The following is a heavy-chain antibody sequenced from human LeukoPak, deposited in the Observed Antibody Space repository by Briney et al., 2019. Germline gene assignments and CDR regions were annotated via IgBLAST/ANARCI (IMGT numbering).Heavy chain of an antibody. D-gene: IGHD3-10*01. V-gene: IGHV1-46*01. Sequence: VASVTVSCKASGYTFTIYYMHWVRQAPGPGLERMGMINPSGGSTSYGRTIQGRVTMTRDTSTSTVYMELISLRSEAAAAYYCARPYNWNLIHIVRGVTDNAFDIWGQGTMVTVSS. J-gene: IGHJ3*02. CDR3: ARPYNWNLIHIVRGVTDNAFDI. CDR2: INPSGGST. CDR1: GYTFTIYY.